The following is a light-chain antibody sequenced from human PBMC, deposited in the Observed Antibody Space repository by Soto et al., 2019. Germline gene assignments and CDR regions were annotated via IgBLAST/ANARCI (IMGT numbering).Light chain of an antibody. J-gene: IGKJ2*01. CDR2: GAS. V-gene: IGKV3-15*01. CDR1: QTISSN. CDR3: QQYHNWPPQYT. Sequence: EIVMTQSPATLSVSPGEGASLSCRASQTISSNLAWYQQKPGQAPRLLIHGASTRATGVPARFSGSGSGTEFTLTITSLQSEDFAVYDCQQYHNWPPQYTFGQGTQLQIK.